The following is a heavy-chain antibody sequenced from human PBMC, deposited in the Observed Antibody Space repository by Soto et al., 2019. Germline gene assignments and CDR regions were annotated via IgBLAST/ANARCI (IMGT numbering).Heavy chain of an antibody. CDR2: IIPIFGTA. J-gene: IGHJ4*02. V-gene: IGHV1-69*13. D-gene: IGHD3-9*01. CDR1: GGTFSSYA. Sequence: ASVKVSCKASGGTFSSYAISWVRQAPGQGLEWMGGIIPIFGTANYAQKFQGRVTITADESTSTAYMELSSLRSEDTAVYYCASFSYYDILTGYYRTRSGYYFDYWGQGNLVTVSS. CDR3: ASFSYYDILTGYYRTRSGYYFDY.